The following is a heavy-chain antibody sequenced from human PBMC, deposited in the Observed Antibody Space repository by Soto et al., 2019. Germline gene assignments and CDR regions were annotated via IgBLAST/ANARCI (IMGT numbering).Heavy chain of an antibody. CDR1: GGSIYTYY. V-gene: IGHV4-59*08. J-gene: IGHJ4*02. Sequence: SETLSLTCNVSGGSIYTYYWNWIRQSPGKGLEWIGYISDGGSTSCNPSFKSRVTISVDTSKKQVSLKLSSVSAADTAVFYCARVRTAGMSGAPVDSWGPGTLVTVSS. CDR3: ARVRTAGMSGAPVDS. CDR2: ISDGGST. D-gene: IGHD2-8*02.